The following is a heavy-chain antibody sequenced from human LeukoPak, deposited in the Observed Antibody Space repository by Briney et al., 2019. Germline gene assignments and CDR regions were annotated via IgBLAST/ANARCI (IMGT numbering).Heavy chain of an antibody. D-gene: IGHD1-1*01. CDR3: VTDGNKWNDFEF. CDR1: GFSISSYW. CDR2: INQDGSEQ. Sequence: GGSLRLSCVASGFSISSYWMNWVRQAPGKGLEWVAYINQDGSEQFYVDSVKGRFTISRDNAKNSVFLQMDSLRAEDTAVYYCVTDGNKWNDFEFWGQGTLVTVSS. V-gene: IGHV3-7*01. J-gene: IGHJ4*02.